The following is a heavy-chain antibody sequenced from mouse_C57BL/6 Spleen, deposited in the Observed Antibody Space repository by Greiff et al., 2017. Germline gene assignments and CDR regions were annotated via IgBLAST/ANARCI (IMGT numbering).Heavy chain of an antibody. V-gene: IGHV5-17*01. CDR3: AREDYGSSSPYYAMDY. CDR1: GFTFSDYG. D-gene: IGHD1-1*01. CDR2: ISSGSSTI. J-gene: IGHJ4*01. Sequence: EVHLVESGGGLVKPGGSLKLSCAASGFTFSDYGMHWVRQAPEKGLEWVAYISSGSSTIYYADTVKGRFTISRDNAKNTLFLQMTSLRSEDTAMYYCAREDYGSSSPYYAMDYWGQGTSVTVSS.